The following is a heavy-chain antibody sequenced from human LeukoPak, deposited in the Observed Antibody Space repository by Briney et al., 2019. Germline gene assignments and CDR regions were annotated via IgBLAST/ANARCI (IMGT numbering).Heavy chain of an antibody. CDR1: GYTFTGYY. Sequence: ASVKVSCKASGYTFTGYYMHWVRQAPGQGLEWMGWINPNSGGTNYAQRFQGRVTMTRDTSISTAYMELSRLRSDDTAVYYCARAIYGSGTPAGYYYYYMDVWGKGTTVTVSS. J-gene: IGHJ6*03. D-gene: IGHD3-10*01. CDR2: INPNSGGT. V-gene: IGHV1-2*02. CDR3: ARAIYGSGTPAGYYYYYMDV.